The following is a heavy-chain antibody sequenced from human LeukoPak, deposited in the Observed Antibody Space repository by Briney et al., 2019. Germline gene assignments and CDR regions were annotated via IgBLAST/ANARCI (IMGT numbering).Heavy chain of an antibody. J-gene: IGHJ4*02. CDR3: ARGQQLDY. D-gene: IGHD6-13*01. V-gene: IGHV3-21*01. CDR2: SSSSGNYI. Sequence: PGGSLRLSCAASGFILRSYSMSWVRQAPGKGLEWVAFSSSSGNYIYYAASVKGRFIISRDNAKSSLDLQLNSLGAEDTALYYCARGQQLDYWGQGILGTVSS. CDR1: GFILRSYS.